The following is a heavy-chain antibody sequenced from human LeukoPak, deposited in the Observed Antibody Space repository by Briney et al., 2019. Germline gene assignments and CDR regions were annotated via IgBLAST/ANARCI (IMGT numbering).Heavy chain of an antibody. V-gene: IGHV3-74*01. CDR3: ARAPGSKAAAGIY. J-gene: IGHJ4*02. CDR2: INSDGSST. D-gene: IGHD6-13*01. Sequence: GGSLGLSCAASGFTFSSYWMHWVRQAPGKGLVWVSRINSDGSSTSYADSVKGRFTISRDNAKNTLYLQMNSLRAEDTAVYYCARAPGSKAAAGIYWGQGTLVTVSS. CDR1: GFTFSSYW.